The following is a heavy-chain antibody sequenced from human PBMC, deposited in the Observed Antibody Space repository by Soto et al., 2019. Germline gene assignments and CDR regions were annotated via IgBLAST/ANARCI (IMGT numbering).Heavy chain of an antibody. CDR1: GFTFSSYG. CDR2: IWYDGSNK. Sequence: GGSLRLSCAASGFTFSSYGMHWVRQAPGKGLEWVAVIWYDGSNKYYADSVKGRFTISRDNSKNTLYLQMNSLRAEGTAVYYCARDMGLLSYYYGMDVWGQGTTVTVSS. J-gene: IGHJ6*02. CDR3: ARDMGLLSYYYGMDV. V-gene: IGHV3-33*01. D-gene: IGHD2-21*02.